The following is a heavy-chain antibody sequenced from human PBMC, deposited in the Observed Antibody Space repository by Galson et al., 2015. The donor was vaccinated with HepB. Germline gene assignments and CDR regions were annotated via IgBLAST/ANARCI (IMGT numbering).Heavy chain of an antibody. D-gene: IGHD3-3*01. J-gene: IGHJ4*02. CDR2: ISYDGSNK. Sequence: SLRLSCAASGFTFSSYAMHWVRQAPGKGLEWVAVISYDGSNKYYADSVKGRFTTSRDNSKNTLYLQMNSLRAEDTAVYYCARDLVALSGYYSAQYSAYFDYWGQGTLVTVSS. CDR3: ARDLVALSGYYSAQYSAYFDY. V-gene: IGHV3-30*04. CDR1: GFTFSSYA.